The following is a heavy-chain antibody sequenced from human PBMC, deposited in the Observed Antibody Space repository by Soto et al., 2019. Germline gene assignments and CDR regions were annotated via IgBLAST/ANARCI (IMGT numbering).Heavy chain of an antibody. Sequence: EVQLVESGGGLVQPGGSLRLSCAASGFTFISYSMNGVRQAPGKGLEWVSYISSSSSTIYYADSVKGRFTISRDNAKNSLYLQMISLRDEDTAVYYCAREGIPVTRYPDAFDIWGQGTMVTVSS. J-gene: IGHJ3*02. CDR2: ISSSSSTI. V-gene: IGHV3-48*02. CDR1: GFTFISYS. CDR3: AREGIPVTRYPDAFDI. D-gene: IGHD4-17*01.